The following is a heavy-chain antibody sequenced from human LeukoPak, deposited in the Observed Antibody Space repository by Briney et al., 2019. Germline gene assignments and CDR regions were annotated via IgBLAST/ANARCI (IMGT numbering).Heavy chain of an antibody. CDR3: ARVSDYGNGPNWYFDL. CDR2: IYYSGST. Sequence: SETLSLTCTVSGGSISSYYWSWIRQPPGKGLEWIGYIYYSGSTNYNPSLKSRVTISVDTSKNQFSLKLGSVTAADTAVYYCARVSDYGNGPNWYFDLWGRGTLVTVSS. D-gene: IGHD4-17*01. J-gene: IGHJ2*01. CDR1: GGSISSYY. V-gene: IGHV4-59*01.